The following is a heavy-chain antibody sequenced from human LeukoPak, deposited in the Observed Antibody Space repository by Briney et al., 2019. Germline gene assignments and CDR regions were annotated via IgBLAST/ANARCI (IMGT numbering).Heavy chain of an antibody. D-gene: IGHD6-6*01. CDR3: AKAGDGYSSSS. Sequence: GGSLRLSCAASGFTFSSYGMHWVRQAPAKGLEWLAFIRYDETKTFYGDSVKGRFTISRDNSKNTLYLQMNSLRAEDTAVYYCAKAGDGYSSSSWGQGTLVTVSS. V-gene: IGHV3-30*02. J-gene: IGHJ4*02. CDR2: IRYDETKT. CDR1: GFTFSSYG.